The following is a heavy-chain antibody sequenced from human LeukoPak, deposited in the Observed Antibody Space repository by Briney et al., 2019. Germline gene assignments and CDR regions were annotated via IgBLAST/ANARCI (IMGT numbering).Heavy chain of an antibody. J-gene: IGHJ4*02. V-gene: IGHV3-7*01. Sequence: GGSLRLSCAASGFNFEISWMTWVRQAPGKGLEWVTNVNREETGRYYVDPVKGRFTTSRDNARSSLYLQMNSLKTEDTAIYYCVRFSFAGPDSDYWGRGTLVTVSS. CDR2: VNREETGR. CDR1: GFNFEISW. CDR3: VRFSFAGPDSDY. D-gene: IGHD3-16*01.